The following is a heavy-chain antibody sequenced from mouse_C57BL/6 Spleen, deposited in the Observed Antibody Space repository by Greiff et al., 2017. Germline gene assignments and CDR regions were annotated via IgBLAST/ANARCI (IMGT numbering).Heavy chain of an antibody. V-gene: IGHV1-42*01. CDR3: ARKRDYSTWYFDV. Sequence: EVQLQQSGPELVKPGASVKISCKASGYSFTGYYMNWVKQSPEKSLEWIGEINPSTGGTTYNQKFKAKATLTVDKSSSTAYMQLKSLTSEDSAVYYCARKRDYSTWYFDVWGTGTTVTVSS. D-gene: IGHD2-5*01. J-gene: IGHJ1*03. CDR1: GYSFTGYY. CDR2: INPSTGGT.